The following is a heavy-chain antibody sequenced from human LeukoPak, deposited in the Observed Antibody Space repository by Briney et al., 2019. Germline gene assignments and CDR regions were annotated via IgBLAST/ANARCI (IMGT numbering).Heavy chain of an antibody. V-gene: IGHV1-18*01. CDR2: ISAYNGNT. D-gene: IGHD3-10*02. Sequence: ASVKVSCKASGYTFTSYGISWVRQAPGQGLEWMGWISAYNGNTNYAQKLQGRVTMTTDTSTSTAYMELRSLRSDDTAVYYCARDRRYYVHYYFDYWGQGTLVTVSS. CDR1: GYTFTSYG. J-gene: IGHJ4*02. CDR3: ARDRRYYVHYYFDY.